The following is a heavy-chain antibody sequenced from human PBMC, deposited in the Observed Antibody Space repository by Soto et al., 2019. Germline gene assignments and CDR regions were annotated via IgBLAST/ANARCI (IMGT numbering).Heavy chain of an antibody. V-gene: IGHV4-30-4*01. D-gene: IGHD3-10*01. CDR3: ARVCYNCFDP. Sequence: SETLSLTCTVSGGSISSGDYYWSWIRQPPGKGLEWIGYIYYSGSTYYNPSLKSRVTISVDTSKNQFSLKLSSVTAADTAVHNFARVCYNCFDPWGQGTLVTVSS. CDR1: GGSISSGDYY. CDR2: IYYSGST. J-gene: IGHJ5*02.